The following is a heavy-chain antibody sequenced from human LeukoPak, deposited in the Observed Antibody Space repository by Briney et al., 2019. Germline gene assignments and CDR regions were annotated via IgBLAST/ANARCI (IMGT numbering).Heavy chain of an antibody. CDR1: GYTFTSYY. Sequence: ASVTVSCKASGYTFTSYYMHWVRPAPGQGLEWMGIINPSGGSTSYAQKFQGRVTMTRDTSTSTVYMELSSLRSEDTAVYYCASGIQLWYFDYWGQGTLVTVSS. CDR2: INPSGGST. V-gene: IGHV1-46*01. CDR3: ASGIQLWYFDY. D-gene: IGHD5-18*01. J-gene: IGHJ4*02.